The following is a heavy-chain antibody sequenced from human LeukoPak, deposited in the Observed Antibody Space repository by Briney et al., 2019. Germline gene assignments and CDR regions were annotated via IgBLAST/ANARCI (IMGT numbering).Heavy chain of an antibody. CDR3: ARDKRTGYDILSGAFDI. J-gene: IGHJ3*02. V-gene: IGHV4-39*07. D-gene: IGHD3-9*01. Sequence: PSETLSLTCTVSGGSISSSSYYWSRIRQPPGKGLEWIGEINHSGSTNYNPSLKSRVTISVDTSKNQFSLKLSSVTAADTAVYYCARDKRTGYDILSGAFDIWGQGTMVTVSS. CDR2: INHSGST. CDR1: GGSISSSSYY.